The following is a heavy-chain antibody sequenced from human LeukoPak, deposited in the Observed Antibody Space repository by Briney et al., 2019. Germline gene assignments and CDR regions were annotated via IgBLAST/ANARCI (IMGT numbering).Heavy chain of an antibody. Sequence: KPSETLSLTRAVYGGSFSGHYWSWIRQPPGKGLEWIGEINHSGSTNYNPSLKSRVTISVDTSKNQFSLKLSSVTAADTAVYYCARLTYYDFWSGYPLFDYWGQGTLVTVSS. J-gene: IGHJ4*02. CDR1: GGSFSGHY. D-gene: IGHD3-3*01. CDR2: INHSGST. V-gene: IGHV4-34*01. CDR3: ARLTYYDFWSGYPLFDY.